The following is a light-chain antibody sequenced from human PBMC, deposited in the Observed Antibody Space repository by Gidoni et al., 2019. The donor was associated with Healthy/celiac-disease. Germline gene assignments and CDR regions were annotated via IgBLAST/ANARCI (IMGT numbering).Light chain of an antibody. CDR2: EVS. Sequence: QSALTKPPSASGSPGQSVTISCTGPRSDVGGYHDVSWYPQHPGKAPKLMIYEVSKRPSGVPDRFSGSKSGNTASLTVSGLQAEDEADYYCSSYAGSNIVVFGGGTKLTVL. CDR1: RSDVGGYHD. V-gene: IGLV2-8*01. J-gene: IGLJ2*01. CDR3: SSYAGSNIVV.